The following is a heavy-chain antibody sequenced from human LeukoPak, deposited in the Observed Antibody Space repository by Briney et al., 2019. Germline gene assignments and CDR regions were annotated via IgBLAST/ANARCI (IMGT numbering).Heavy chain of an antibody. CDR1: GGSISSGDYY. CDR2: IYYSGST. J-gene: IGHJ4*02. Sequence: PSQTLSLTCTVSGGSISSGDYYWSWIRQLPGKGLEWIGYIYYSGSTYYNPSLKSRVTISVDTSKNQFSLKLSSVTAADTAVYYCARASSTYYYDSSGYYPFAYWGQGTLVTVSS. V-gene: IGHV4-30-4*01. CDR3: ARASSTYYYDSSGYYPFAY. D-gene: IGHD3-22*01.